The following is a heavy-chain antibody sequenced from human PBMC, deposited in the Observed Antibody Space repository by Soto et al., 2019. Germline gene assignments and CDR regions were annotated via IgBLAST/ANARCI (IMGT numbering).Heavy chain of an antibody. J-gene: IGHJ4*02. D-gene: IGHD6-6*01. Sequence: GGSLSLCCAASGFTFSSYGMHWVRQAPGKGLEWVAVISYDGSNKYYADSVKGRFTISRDNSKNTLYLQMNSLRAEDTAVYYCAKGSSSTSNFDYWGQGTLVTVSS. CDR1: GFTFSSYG. CDR3: AKGSSSTSNFDY. CDR2: ISYDGSNK. V-gene: IGHV3-30*18.